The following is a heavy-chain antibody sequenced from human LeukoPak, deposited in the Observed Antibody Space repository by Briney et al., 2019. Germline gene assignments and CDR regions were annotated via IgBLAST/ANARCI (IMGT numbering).Heavy chain of an antibody. CDR3: ARGNYDSSGYYPDWGMDV. CDR2: ISSSGSTI. CDR1: GFTFSDYY. V-gene: IGHV3-11*01. J-gene: IGHJ6*02. D-gene: IGHD3-22*01. Sequence: GGSLRLSCAASGFTFSDYYMSWIRQAPGKGLEWVSYISSSGSTIYYTDSVKGRFTISRDNAKNSLYLQMNSLRAEDTAVYYCARGNYDSSGYYPDWGMDVWGQGTTVTVSS.